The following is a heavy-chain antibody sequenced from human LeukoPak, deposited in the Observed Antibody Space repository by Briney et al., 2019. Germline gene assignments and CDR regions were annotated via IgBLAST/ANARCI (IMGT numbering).Heavy chain of an antibody. CDR3: ASPLYYYGSGSPDYYYGMDV. D-gene: IGHD3-10*01. CDR1: GGTFSSYA. V-gene: IGHV1-69*06. J-gene: IGHJ6*04. Sequence: ASVKVSCKASGGTFSSYAISWVGQAPGQGLEWMGGIIPIFGTANYAQKFQGRVTITADKSTSTAYMELSSLRSEDTAVYYCASPLYYYGSGSPDYYYGMDVWGKGTTVTVSS. CDR2: IIPIFGTA.